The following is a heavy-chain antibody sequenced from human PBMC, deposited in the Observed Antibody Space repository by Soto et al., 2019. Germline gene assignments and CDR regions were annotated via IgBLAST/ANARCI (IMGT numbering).Heavy chain of an antibody. CDR2: INSDGSST. Sequence: VQLVESGGGLVQPGGSLRLSCAASGFTFSTYWMHWVRQVPGKGLVWVSRINSDGSSTSYADSVKGRFTISRDNAKNTLYLQMDSVRAEDTAVYYCARVVVTTAFDYWGQGTLVTVSS. V-gene: IGHV3-74*01. CDR1: GFTFSTYW. J-gene: IGHJ4*02. D-gene: IGHD1-26*01. CDR3: ARVVVTTAFDY.